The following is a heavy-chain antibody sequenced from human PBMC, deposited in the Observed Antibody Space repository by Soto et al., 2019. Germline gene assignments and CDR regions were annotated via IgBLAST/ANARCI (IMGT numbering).Heavy chain of an antibody. CDR1: GYTFTSYG. D-gene: IGHD5-18*01. V-gene: IGHV1-18*01. CDR2: ISAYNGNT. Sequence: QVQLVQSGAEVKKPGASVKVSCKASGYTFTSYGISWVRQAPGQGLEWMGWISAYNGNTNYAQKLQGRVTMTTDTPTSTAYMELRSRRSDDTAVYYCARVLVPTWIQLWSHYYYYGMDVWGQGTTVTVSS. CDR3: ARVLVPTWIQLWSHYYYYGMDV. J-gene: IGHJ6*02.